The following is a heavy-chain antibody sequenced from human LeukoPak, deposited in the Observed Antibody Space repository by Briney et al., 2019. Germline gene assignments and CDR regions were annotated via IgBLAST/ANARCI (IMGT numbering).Heavy chain of an antibody. CDR2: INSDGSST. D-gene: IGHD4-17*01. CDR3: ARDYGDSLDY. CDR1: GLTFSRYW. J-gene: IGHJ4*02. V-gene: IGHV3-74*01. Sequence: PGGSLRLSCAASGLTFSRYWMHWVRQAPGKGLVWVSRINSDGSSTNSADSVKGRITISRDNAKNTLYLQMNSLRAEDTAVYYCARDYGDSLDYWGQGTLVTVSS.